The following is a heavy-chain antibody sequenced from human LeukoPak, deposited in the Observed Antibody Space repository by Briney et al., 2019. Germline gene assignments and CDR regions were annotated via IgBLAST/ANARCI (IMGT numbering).Heavy chain of an antibody. CDR2: IIPIFGTA. CDR1: GGTFSSYA. CDR3: ATWREDGSGRRNVYYMDV. V-gene: IGHV1-69*06. Sequence: GASVKVSCKASGGTFSSYAISWVRQAPGQGLEWMGGIIPIFGTANYAQKFQGRVTITADKSTSTAYMELSSLRSEDTAVYYCATWREDGSGRRNVYYMDVWGKGTTVTVSS. D-gene: IGHD3-10*01. J-gene: IGHJ6*03.